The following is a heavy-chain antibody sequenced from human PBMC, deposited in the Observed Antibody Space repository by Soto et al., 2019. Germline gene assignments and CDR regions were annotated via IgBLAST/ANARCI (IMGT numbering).Heavy chain of an antibody. J-gene: IGHJ6*03. CDR2: IYPGDSDT. D-gene: IGHD4-17*01. V-gene: IGHV5-51*01. CDR1: GYSFPTYW. Sequence: GESLKISCKGSGYSFPTYWIGWVRQMPGKGLEWKGIIYPGDSDTRYSPSFQGQVTISADKSISTAYLQWSSLKASDTAMYYCARYGDYGSPYYYYYMDVWGKGTTVTVSS. CDR3: ARYGDYGSPYYYYYMDV.